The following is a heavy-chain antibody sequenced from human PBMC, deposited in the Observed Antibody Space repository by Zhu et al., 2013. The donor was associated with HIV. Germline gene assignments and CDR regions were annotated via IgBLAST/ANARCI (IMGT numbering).Heavy chain of an antibody. J-gene: IGHJ3*02. D-gene: IGHD5-18*01. CDR3: ARGGRGYSYGVGAFDI. CDR1: GYLFSDFY. CDR2: IHPVSGDT. V-gene: IGHV1-2*02. Sequence: QVQLVQSGAEVKKPGASVKVSCKTSGYLFSDFYLHWVRQAPGQGPQWMGWIHPVSGDTQYGQKFQGRVTMTRDTSISTAYMELSRLRSDDTAVYYCARGGRGYSYGVGAFDIWGQGTMVTVSS.